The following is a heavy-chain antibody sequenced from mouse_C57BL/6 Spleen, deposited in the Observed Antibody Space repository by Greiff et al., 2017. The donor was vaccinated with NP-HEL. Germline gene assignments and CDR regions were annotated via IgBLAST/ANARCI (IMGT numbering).Heavy chain of an antibody. CDR1: GFTFSDYG. V-gene: IGHV5-17*01. CDR3: ARPAGEGYCDV. D-gene: IGHD1-2*01. Sequence: VQLKQSGGGLVKPGGSLKLSCAASGFTFSDYGMHWVRQAPEKGLEWVAYISSGSSTIYYADTVKGRFTISRDNAKNTLFLQMTSLRSEDTAMYYCARPAGEGYCDVWGTGTTVTVSS. CDR2: ISSGSSTI. J-gene: IGHJ1*03.